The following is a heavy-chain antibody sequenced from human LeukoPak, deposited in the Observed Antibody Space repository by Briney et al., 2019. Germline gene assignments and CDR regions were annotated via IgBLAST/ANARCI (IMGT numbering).Heavy chain of an antibody. V-gene: IGHV3-66*01. J-gene: IGHJ5*02. CDR1: GFTVSSNY. D-gene: IGHD6-13*01. CDR2: IYSGGST. CDR3: AGNIAAAGTNWFDP. Sequence: PGGSLRLSCAASGFTVSSNYMSWVRQAPGKGLEWVSVIYSGGSTYYADSVKGRFTISRDNSKNTLYLQMNSLRAEDTAVYYCAGNIAAAGTNWFDPWGQGTLVTVSS.